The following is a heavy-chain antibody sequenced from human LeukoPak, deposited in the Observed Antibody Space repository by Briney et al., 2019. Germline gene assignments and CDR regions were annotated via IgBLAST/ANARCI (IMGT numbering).Heavy chain of an antibody. D-gene: IGHD6-13*01. CDR2: IYYSGST. CDR3: AKRSGGGISAAGKTHYFDY. Sequence: SETLSLTCTVSGGSINSYYWSWIRQPPGKGLEWIGYIYYSGSTNYNPSLKSRVTISVDTSKNQFSLKLSSVTAADTAVYYCAKRSGGGISAAGKTHYFDYWGQGTLVTVSS. CDR1: GGSINSYY. J-gene: IGHJ4*02. V-gene: IGHV4-59*03.